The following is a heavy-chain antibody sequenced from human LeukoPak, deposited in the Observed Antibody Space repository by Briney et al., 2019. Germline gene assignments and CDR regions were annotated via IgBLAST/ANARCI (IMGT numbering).Heavy chain of an antibody. J-gene: IGHJ5*02. CDR1: GGSISSSSYY. D-gene: IGHD3-10*01. V-gene: IGHV4-39*07. CDR2: INHSGST. Sequence: PSETLSLTCTVSGGSISSSSYYWGWIRQPPGKGLEWIGEINHSGSTNYNPSLKSRVTISVDTSKNQFSLKLSSVTAADTAVYYCARKRVPGLYWRDYYGSGSYSRSSWFDPWGQGTLVTVSS. CDR3: ARKRVPGLYWRDYYGSGSYSRSSWFDP.